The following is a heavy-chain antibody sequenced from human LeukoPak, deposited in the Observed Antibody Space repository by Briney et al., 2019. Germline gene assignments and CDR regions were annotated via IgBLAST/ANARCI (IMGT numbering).Heavy chain of an antibody. V-gene: IGHV3-48*01. CDR3: AKDMSGSYLGDF. D-gene: IGHD1-26*01. Sequence: GGSLRLSCAASGFTFSSYSMNWVRQAPGKGLEWVSYISSSSSIYYADSVKGRFTISRDNAKNTLYVQMNSLRAEDTAVYFCAKDMSGSYLGDFWGQGTLVTVSS. CDR1: GFTFSSYS. J-gene: IGHJ4*02. CDR2: ISSSSSI.